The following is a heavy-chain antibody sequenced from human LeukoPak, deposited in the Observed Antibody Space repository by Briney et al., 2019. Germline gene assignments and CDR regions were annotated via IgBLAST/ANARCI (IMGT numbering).Heavy chain of an antibody. D-gene: IGHD2-21*02. Sequence: GGSLRLSCAASALTFSSYCMDWVRQAPGKGLEWVAVISYDGSDKYYADSVKGRFTISRDNPKNTLYLQMNSLRADDTAVYYCAKDISGGDCPDYWGQGTLVTVSS. CDR1: ALTFSSYC. CDR2: ISYDGSDK. CDR3: AKDISGGDCPDY. J-gene: IGHJ4*02. V-gene: IGHV3-30*18.